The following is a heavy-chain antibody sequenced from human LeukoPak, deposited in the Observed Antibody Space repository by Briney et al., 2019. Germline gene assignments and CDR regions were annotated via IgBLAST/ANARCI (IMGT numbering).Heavy chain of an antibody. Sequence: PSETLSLTCTVSGDSISRYYWSWLPQPPGKGLEWIGCIDSSGSTNYTPSIKSPVTISVDTSKHQFSMKLSSEPAADTAVYYCARQGGVGYVNAFDIWGQGTMVTVSS. CDR3: ARQGGVGYVNAFDI. CDR1: GDSISRYY. V-gene: IGHV4-59*08. D-gene: IGHD3-16*01. CDR2: IDSSGST. J-gene: IGHJ3*02.